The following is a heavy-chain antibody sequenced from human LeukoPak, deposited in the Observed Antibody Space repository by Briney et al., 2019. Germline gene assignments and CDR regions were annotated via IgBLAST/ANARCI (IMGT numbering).Heavy chain of an antibody. CDR1: GGSISSSSYH. CDR2: IYYSGNT. J-gene: IGHJ4*02. CDR3: ARAIAVAGPIDY. Sequence: PSETLSLTCTVSGGSISSSSYHWVWMRQPPGKGLEWIGSIYYSGNTYYNPSLESRVTISVDTSKNQFSLKLSSVTAADTAVYYCARAIAVAGPIDYWGQGTLVTVPS. D-gene: IGHD6-19*01. V-gene: IGHV4-39*01.